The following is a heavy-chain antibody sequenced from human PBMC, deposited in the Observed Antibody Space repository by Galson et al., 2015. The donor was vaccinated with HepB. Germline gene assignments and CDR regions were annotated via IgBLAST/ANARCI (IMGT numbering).Heavy chain of an antibody. CDR1: GGSISSSSYY. Sequence: ETLSLTCTVSGGSISSSSYYWGWIRQPPGKGLEWIGSIYYSGSTYNPSLKSRVTISVDTSKNQFSLKLSSVTAADTAVYYCARHRPNRRQYSSGWNDAFDIWGQGTMVTVSS. CDR3: ARHRPNRRQYSSGWNDAFDI. D-gene: IGHD6-19*01. CDR2: IYYSGST. V-gene: IGHV4-39*01. J-gene: IGHJ3*02.